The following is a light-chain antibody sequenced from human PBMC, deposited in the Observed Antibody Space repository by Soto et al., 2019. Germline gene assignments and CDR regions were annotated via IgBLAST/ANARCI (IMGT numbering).Light chain of an antibody. CDR1: QNIHNH. Sequence: EIVMTQSPATLALSPGRRVNLSCRASQNIHNHMSWFLQKPGQTPRLLIYDAIIRAADLTARFSGSWSGTEFTLTINSLQSEDFAVYYCQQYDAWPLTFGGGTKVEIK. CDR3: QQYDAWPLT. V-gene: IGKV3-15*01. J-gene: IGKJ4*01. CDR2: DAI.